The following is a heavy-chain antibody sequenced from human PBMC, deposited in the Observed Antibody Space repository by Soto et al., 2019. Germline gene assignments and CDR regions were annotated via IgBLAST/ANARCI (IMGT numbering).Heavy chain of an antibody. CDR1: GYTFTSYD. V-gene: IGHV1-8*01. CDR2: MNPNSGNT. Sequence: ASVKVSCKASGYTFTSYDINWVRQATGQGLEWMGWMNPNSGNTGYAQKFQGRVTMTRNTSISTAYMELSSLRSEDTAVYYCARGQSGYYFDYYYYMDVWGKGTTVTVSS. D-gene: IGHD3-3*01. J-gene: IGHJ6*03. CDR3: ARGQSGYYFDYYYYMDV.